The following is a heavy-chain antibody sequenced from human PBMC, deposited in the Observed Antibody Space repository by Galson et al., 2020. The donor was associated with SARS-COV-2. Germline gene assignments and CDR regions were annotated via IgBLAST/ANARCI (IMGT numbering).Heavy chain of an antibody. D-gene: IGHD3-10*01. V-gene: IGHV5-10-1*01. Sequence: HGESLKISCKGSGYSFTSYWISWVRQMPGKGLEWTGRIDPSDSYTNYSPSFQGHVTISADKSISTAYLQWSSLKASDTAMYYCARQGGGSRSYYYYYYYYMDVWGKGTTVTVSS. CDR3: ARQGGGSRSYYYYYYYYMDV. CDR1: GYSFTSYW. CDR2: IDPSDSYT. J-gene: IGHJ6*03.